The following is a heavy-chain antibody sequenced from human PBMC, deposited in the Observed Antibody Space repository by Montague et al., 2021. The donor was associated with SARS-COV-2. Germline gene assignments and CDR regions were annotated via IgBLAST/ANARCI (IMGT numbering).Heavy chain of an antibody. CDR2: IYYGGST. CDR1: GGSIRSSSYY. Sequence: SETLSLTCTVSGGSIRSSSYYWGWIRQPPGKGLEWIGSIYYGGSTYYXXXLKSRVTISVDTSKNQFSLKLSSITAADTAVYYCARHRITIVYCRMFDHWGQGTLVTVS. J-gene: IGHJ4*02. CDR3: ARHRITIVYCRMFDH. V-gene: IGHV4-39*01. D-gene: IGHD3-3*01.